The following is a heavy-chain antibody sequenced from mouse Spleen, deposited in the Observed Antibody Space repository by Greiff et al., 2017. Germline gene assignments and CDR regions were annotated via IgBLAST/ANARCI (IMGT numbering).Heavy chain of an antibody. D-gene: IGHD1-1*01. Sequence: DVMLVESGGGLVKLGGSLKLSCAASGFTFSSYAMSWVRQTPEKRLEWVATISSGGGNTYYPDSVKGRFTISRDNAKNTLYLQMSSLKSEDTAMYYCATITTVVDWYFDVWGAGTTVTVSS. CDR1: GFTFSSYA. CDR2: ISSGGGNT. CDR3: ATITTVVDWYFDV. V-gene: IGHV5-9*01. J-gene: IGHJ1*01.